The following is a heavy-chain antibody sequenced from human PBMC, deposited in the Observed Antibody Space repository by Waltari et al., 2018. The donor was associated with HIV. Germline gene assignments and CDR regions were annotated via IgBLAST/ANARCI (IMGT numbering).Heavy chain of an antibody. Sequence: QVQLVESGGGVVQPGGSLRLSCAASGFTFSSYGLHWVRQAPGKGLEWVAFIRYDGSNKYYADSVKGRFTISRDNSKNTLYLQMNSLRAEDTAVYYCAKDQPCRRRGNYVDYYYGMDVWGQGTTVTVSS. D-gene: IGHD1-7*01. J-gene: IGHJ6*02. CDR1: GFTFSSYG. CDR2: IRYDGSNK. CDR3: AKDQPCRRRGNYVDYYYGMDV. V-gene: IGHV3-30*02.